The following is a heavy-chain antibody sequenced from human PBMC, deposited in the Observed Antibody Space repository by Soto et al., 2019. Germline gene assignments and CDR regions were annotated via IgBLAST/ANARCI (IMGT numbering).Heavy chain of an antibody. CDR1: GFTFSSYS. V-gene: IGHV3-48*01. CDR2: ISSSSNSI. CDR3: ASRVECSRTRCIR. J-gene: IGHJ4*02. D-gene: IGHD2-2*01. Sequence: GVLKISCAASGFTFSSYSMNWVRQAPGKGLEWVSYISSSSNSIYYADSVKGRFTISRDNAKNSLHLQMNSLRAEDTAVYYCASRVECSRTRCIRWGQGTLVTVSS.